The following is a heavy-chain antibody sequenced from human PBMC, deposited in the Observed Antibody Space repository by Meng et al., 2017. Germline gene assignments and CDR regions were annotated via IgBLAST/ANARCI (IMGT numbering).Heavy chain of an antibody. CDR3: ARRGIAARPFYY. J-gene: IGHJ4*02. V-gene: IGHV4-34*01. CDR1: GWSFSGYY. Sequence: QLQQGGAGLLKPSETLSLTCAVYGWSFSGYYWSWIRQPPGKGLEWIGEINHSGSTNYNPSLKSRVTISVDTSKNQFSLKLSSVTAADTAVYYCARRGIAARPFYYWGQGTLVTVFS. CDR2: INHSGST. D-gene: IGHD6-6*01.